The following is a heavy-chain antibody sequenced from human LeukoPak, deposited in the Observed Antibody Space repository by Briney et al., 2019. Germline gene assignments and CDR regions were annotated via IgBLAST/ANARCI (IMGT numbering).Heavy chain of an antibody. Sequence: SETLSLTCAVSGYSISSGYYWGWIRQPPGKGLEWIGSIYHSGSTYYNPSLKSRVTISVDTSKNQFSLKLSSVTAADTAVYYCAGRHGDFPFDYWGQGTLVTVSS. CDR1: GYSISSGYY. CDR2: IYHSGST. V-gene: IGHV4-38-2*01. D-gene: IGHD4-17*01. J-gene: IGHJ4*02. CDR3: AGRHGDFPFDY.